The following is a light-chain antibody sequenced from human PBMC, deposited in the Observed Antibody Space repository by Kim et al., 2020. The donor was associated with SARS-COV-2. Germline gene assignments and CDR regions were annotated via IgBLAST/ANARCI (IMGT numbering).Light chain of an antibody. CDR2: GTS. Sequence: EIILTQSPGTLSLSPGERATLSCRASQTVGSSYLAWYQQRPGQAPRLLVYGTSSRAPGIPERFSGSGSGTDFTLTINRLDPEDFAVYYCQQFGTSPWTFGQGTKVEIK. V-gene: IGKV3-20*01. CDR1: QTVGSSY. CDR3: QQFGTSPWT. J-gene: IGKJ1*01.